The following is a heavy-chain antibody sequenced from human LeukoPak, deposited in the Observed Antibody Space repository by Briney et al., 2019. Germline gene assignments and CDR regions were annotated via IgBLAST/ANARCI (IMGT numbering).Heavy chain of an antibody. CDR1: GFTFSSYE. V-gene: IGHV3-48*03. CDR3: AREKTACGGDCYDS. CDR2: ISSSGTPI. Sequence: GGSLRLSCAASGFTFSSYEMNWVRQAPGKGLEWVSYISSSGTPIHYADSVKGRSTISRDNAKNSLFLQMNSLRAEDTAVYYCAREKTACGGDCYDSWGQGTLVTVSS. D-gene: IGHD2-21*01. J-gene: IGHJ4*02.